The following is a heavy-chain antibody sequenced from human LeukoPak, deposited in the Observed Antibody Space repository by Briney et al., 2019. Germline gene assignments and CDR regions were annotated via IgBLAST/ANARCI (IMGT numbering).Heavy chain of an antibody. V-gene: IGHV4-4*07. CDR2: IYTSGST. CDR1: GGSISSYY. J-gene: IGHJ5*02. CDR3: ARDLGITMVRGVIRGGPNWFDP. D-gene: IGHD3-10*01. Sequence: SETLSLTCTVSGGSISSYYWSWIRQPAGKGLEWIRRIYTSGSTNYNPSLKSRVTMSVDTSKNQFSLKLSSVTAADTAVYYCARDLGITMVRGVIRGGPNWFDPWGQGTLVTVSS.